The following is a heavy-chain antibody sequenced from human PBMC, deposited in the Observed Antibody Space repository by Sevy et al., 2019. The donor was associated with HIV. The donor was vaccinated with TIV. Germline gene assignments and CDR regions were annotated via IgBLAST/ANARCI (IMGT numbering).Heavy chain of an antibody. CDR1: GFIFNSYA. Sequence: GGSLRLSCAASGFIFNSYAMSWVRQAPGKGLEWVSSISGSGGSTYYADSVKDRFTISRDNSKNTLYLQMNSLRAEDTAVYYCAKLGKRRYYGSGSYYTGNWFDPWGQGTLVTVSS. CDR2: ISGSGGST. D-gene: IGHD3-10*01. V-gene: IGHV3-23*01. CDR3: AKLGKRRYYGSGSYYTGNWFDP. J-gene: IGHJ5*02.